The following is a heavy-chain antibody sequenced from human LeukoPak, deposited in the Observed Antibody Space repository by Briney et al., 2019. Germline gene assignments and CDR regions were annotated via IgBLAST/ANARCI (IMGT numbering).Heavy chain of an antibody. CDR3: ARIYYGSGSYRYFDL. CDR1: GFTFSSYS. J-gene: IGHJ2*01. Sequence: GGSLRLSCAASGFTFSSYSMNWVRHAPGKGPEWVSYISSGGLTVYYADSVKGRFTISRDNAKNSLYLQTNSLRDEDTAVYFCARIYYGSGSYRYFDLWGRGTLVTVSS. CDR2: ISSGGLTV. D-gene: IGHD3-10*01. V-gene: IGHV3-48*02.